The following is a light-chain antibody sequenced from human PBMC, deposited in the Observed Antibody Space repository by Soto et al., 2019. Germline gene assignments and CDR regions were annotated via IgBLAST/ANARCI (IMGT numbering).Light chain of an antibody. CDR1: QSISRS. CDR2: DAS. V-gene: IGKV3-15*01. Sequence: EIVLTQSPATLSVSPGERATLSCRASQSISRSLAWYQQKPGQAPRLLISDASTRATGIPARFSGSGSGTESTLTIRSLQSEDFALYYCHQYNSWPPGTFGQGTKVDIK. J-gene: IGKJ2*01. CDR3: HQYNSWPPGT.